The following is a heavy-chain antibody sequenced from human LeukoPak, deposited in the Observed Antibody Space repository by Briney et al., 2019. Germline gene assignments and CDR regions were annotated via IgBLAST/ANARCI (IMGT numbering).Heavy chain of an antibody. CDR2: IKQDGSEK. Sequence: PGGSLRLSCAASGFTFSSYWMSWVRQAPGKGLEWVANIKQDGSEKYYVDSVKGRFTISRDNAKNSLYLQMNSLRAEDTAVYYCARDGFRYFDYYGMDVWGQGTTVTVSS. D-gene: IGHD3-9*01. CDR1: GFTFSSYW. CDR3: ARDGFRYFDYYGMDV. J-gene: IGHJ6*02. V-gene: IGHV3-7*01.